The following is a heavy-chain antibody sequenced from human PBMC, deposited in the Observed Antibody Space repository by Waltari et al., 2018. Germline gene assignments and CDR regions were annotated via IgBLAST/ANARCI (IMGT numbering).Heavy chain of an antibody. D-gene: IGHD6-13*01. CDR3: ATEGIAAAGTYYFDY. CDR2: IYYSGST. V-gene: IGHV4-39*01. J-gene: IGHJ4*02. Sequence: QLQLQESGPGLVKPSETLSLTCTVSGGSISSSSYYWGWIRQPPGKGLEWIGSIYYSGSTYYNPSLESRVTISVDTSKNQFSLKLSSVTAADTAVYYCATEGIAAAGTYYFDYWGQGTLVTVSS. CDR1: GGSISSSSYY.